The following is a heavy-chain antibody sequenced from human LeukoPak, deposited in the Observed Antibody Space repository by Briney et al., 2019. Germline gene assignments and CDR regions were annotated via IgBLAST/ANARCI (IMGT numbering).Heavy chain of an antibody. CDR1: GDTFSSYA. Sequence: GASVKVSCKASGDTFSSYAINWVRQAPGQGLEWMGGIIPIFGTANYAQKFQGRVTITADESTSTAYMELSSLRSEDTAVYYCARAPRGYCTSATCHTDYYYYMDVWSKGTTVTVSS. J-gene: IGHJ6*03. V-gene: IGHV1-69*13. CDR3: ARAPRGYCTSATCHTDYYYYMDV. CDR2: IIPIFGTA. D-gene: IGHD2-2*01.